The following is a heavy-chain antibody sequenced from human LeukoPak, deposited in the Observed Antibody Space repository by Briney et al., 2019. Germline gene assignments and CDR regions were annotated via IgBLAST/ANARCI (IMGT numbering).Heavy chain of an antibody. D-gene: IGHD2-21*02. CDR1: GYTFTSYG. CDR3: ANCGGDCSLWFDA. V-gene: IGHV1-18*01. CDR2: ISAYNGNT. Sequence: GASVKVCCKASGYTFTSYGISWVRQAPGQELEWMGWISAYNGNTNYAQELQGRVTMTTDTSTSTAYMELRSLRSDDTAVYYCANCGGDCSLWFDASSQGSLVTVSS. J-gene: IGHJ5*02.